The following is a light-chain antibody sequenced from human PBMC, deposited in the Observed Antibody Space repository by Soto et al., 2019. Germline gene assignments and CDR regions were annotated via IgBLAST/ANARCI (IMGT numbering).Light chain of an antibody. CDR1: QSVSID. V-gene: IGKV3-15*01. Sequence: EIVMTQSPDTLSVSPGERATLSCRASQSVSIDLAWYQQTPGQAPRLLIYGASTRATGVPPTFSGSASGTEFTLTITSLQSEDNALYYCQQYYNWQPRFGQGTKVDIK. CDR2: GAS. CDR3: QQYYNWQPR. J-gene: IGKJ1*01.